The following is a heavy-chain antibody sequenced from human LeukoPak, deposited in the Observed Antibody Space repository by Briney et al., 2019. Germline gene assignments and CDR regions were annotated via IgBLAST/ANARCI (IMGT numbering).Heavy chain of an antibody. J-gene: IGHJ3*02. CDR1: GFTISSYG. Sequence: GRSLRLSCAASGFTISSYGMHWVRQAPGKGLEWVAVISYDGSNKYYADSVKGRFTISRDNSKNTLYLQMNSLRAEDTAVYYCAKESALTNAFDIWGQGTMVTVSS. V-gene: IGHV3-30*18. CDR2: ISYDGSNK. CDR3: AKESALTNAFDI. D-gene: IGHD1-14*01.